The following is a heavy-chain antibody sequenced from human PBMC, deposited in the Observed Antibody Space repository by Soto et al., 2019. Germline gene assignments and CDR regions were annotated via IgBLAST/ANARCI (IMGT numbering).Heavy chain of an antibody. V-gene: IGHV3-23*01. D-gene: IGHD3-3*01. J-gene: IGHJ4*02. CDR2: ISSSGGST. CDR3: AKAMNVFGKYYFDF. Sequence: VQLLESGGVLLQPGGSLRLSCAASGLTFDSYAMSWVRQAPGRGLEWVSAISSSGGSTYYADSVKGRFTISRDNSKNTLYLQMNSLRADDTAVYYCAKAMNVFGKYYFDFWGQGTLVTVSS. CDR1: GLTFDSYA.